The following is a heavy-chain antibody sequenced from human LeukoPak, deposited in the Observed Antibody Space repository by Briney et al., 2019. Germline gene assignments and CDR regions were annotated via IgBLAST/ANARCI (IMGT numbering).Heavy chain of an antibody. CDR1: GGSISSSSYY. V-gene: IGHV4-39*01. CDR2: IYYSGST. CDR3: ARYTVVTRDFDY. Sequence: SETLSLTCTVSGGSISSSSYYWGWIRQATGKGLEWIGSIYYSGSTYYNPSLKSRVTISVDTSKNQFSLKLSSVTAADTAVYYCARYTVVTRDFDYWGQGTLVTVSS. J-gene: IGHJ4*02. D-gene: IGHD4-23*01.